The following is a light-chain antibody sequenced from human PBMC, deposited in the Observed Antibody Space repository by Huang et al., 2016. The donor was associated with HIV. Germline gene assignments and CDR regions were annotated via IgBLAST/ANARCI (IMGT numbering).Light chain of an antibody. CDR2: SAS. Sequence: EIVLTQSPGSLSLSPGEGATLPGRASQGANNNYLAWYQQKPGQAPRLLIFSASNRATGIPDRFGGSGSGTDFTLTIRSLEPEDFAMYYCQQYGSSPWTFGQGTKVEVK. CDR3: QQYGSSPWT. V-gene: IGKV3-20*01. CDR1: QGANNNY. J-gene: IGKJ1*01.